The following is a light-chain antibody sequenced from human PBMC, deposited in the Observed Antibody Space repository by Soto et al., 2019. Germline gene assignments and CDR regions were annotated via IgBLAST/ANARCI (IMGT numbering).Light chain of an antibody. V-gene: IGKV1-5*03. CDR2: KAS. J-gene: IGKJ5*01. Sequence: DIQMTQSPSTLSGSVGDRVTMTCRASQTISSWLAWYQQKPGKAPKLLIYKASTLKSGVPSRFSGSGSGTEFTLTISSLQPEDFASYYCQQLDSFPLTFGQGTRLEIK. CDR3: QQLDSFPLT. CDR1: QTISSW.